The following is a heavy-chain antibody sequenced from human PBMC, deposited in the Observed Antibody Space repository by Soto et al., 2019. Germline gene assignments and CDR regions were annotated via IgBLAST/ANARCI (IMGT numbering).Heavy chain of an antibody. V-gene: IGHV4-34*01. D-gene: IGHD3-3*01. Sequence: SETLSLTCAVYGGSFSGYYWSWIRQPPGKGLEWIGEINHSGSTNYNPSLKSRVTISVNTSKNQFSLKLSSVTAADTAVYYCARGRNYDFWSGLDAFDIWGQGTMVTVSS. J-gene: IGHJ3*02. CDR2: INHSGST. CDR3: ARGRNYDFWSGLDAFDI. CDR1: GGSFSGYY.